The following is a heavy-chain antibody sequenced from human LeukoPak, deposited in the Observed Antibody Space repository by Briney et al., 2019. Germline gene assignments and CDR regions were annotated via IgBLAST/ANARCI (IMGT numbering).Heavy chain of an antibody. D-gene: IGHD5-24*01. J-gene: IGHJ4*02. V-gene: IGHV4-34*01. CDR1: GGSFSGYY. CDR3: ASGEMATKNFDY. CDR2: INHSGST. Sequence: SETLSLTCAVYGGSFSGYYWSWIRQPPGNGLEWIGEINHSGSTNYNPSLKSRVTISIDMSKNQFSLRLSSVTAADTAVYYCASGEMATKNFDYWGQGTLVTVSS.